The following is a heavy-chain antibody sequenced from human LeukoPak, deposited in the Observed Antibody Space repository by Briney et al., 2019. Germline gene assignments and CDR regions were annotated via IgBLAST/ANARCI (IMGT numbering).Heavy chain of an antibody. Sequence: PSETLSLTCTVSGGSISSGSYYWSWIRQPAGKGLEWIGRIYTSGSTNYNPSLKSRVTISVDTSKNQFSLKLSSVTAADTAVYYCASYGVYSSGSYATVRGYWGQGTLVTVSS. V-gene: IGHV4-61*02. CDR2: IYTSGST. D-gene: IGHD6-19*01. J-gene: IGHJ4*02. CDR1: GGSISSGSYY. CDR3: ASYGVYSSGSYATVRGY.